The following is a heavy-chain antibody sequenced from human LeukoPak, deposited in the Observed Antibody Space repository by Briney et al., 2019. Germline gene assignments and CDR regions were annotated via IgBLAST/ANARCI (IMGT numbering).Heavy chain of an antibody. D-gene: IGHD2-2*01. CDR2: IYYTGST. CDR3: ARNAGTSTPFDY. CDR1: GGSISSGGYS. J-gene: IGHJ4*02. Sequence: PSQTLSLTCTVSGGSISSGGYSWSWIRQHPGKGLEWIGYIYYTGSTYYNPSLKSRVTISVDTSKNQFSLKLSSVTAADTAMYYCARNAGTSTPFDYWGQGTWSPSPQ. V-gene: IGHV4-31*03.